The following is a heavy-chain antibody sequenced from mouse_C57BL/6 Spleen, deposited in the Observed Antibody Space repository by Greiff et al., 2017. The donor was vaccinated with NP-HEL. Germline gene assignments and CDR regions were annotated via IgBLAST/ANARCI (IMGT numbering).Heavy chain of an antibody. CDR2: IDPSDSYT. CDR3: ASRSNWDHYAMDY. Sequence: QVQLQQPGAELVKPGASVKLSCKASGYTFTSYWMQWVKQRPGQGLEWIGEIDPSDSYTNYNQKFKGKATLTVDTSSSTAYMQLSSLTSEDSAVYDCASRSNWDHYAMDYWGQGTSVTVSS. J-gene: IGHJ4*01. V-gene: IGHV1-50*01. D-gene: IGHD4-1*01. CDR1: GYTFTSYW.